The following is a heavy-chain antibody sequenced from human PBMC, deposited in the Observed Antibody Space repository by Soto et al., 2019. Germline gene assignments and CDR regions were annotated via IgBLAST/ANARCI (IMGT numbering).Heavy chain of an antibody. CDR1: GGSISSSNW. J-gene: IGHJ6*02. D-gene: IGHD2-2*02. Sequence: SETLSLTCAVSGGSISSSNWWSWVRQPPGKGLEWIGEIYHSGSTNYNPSLKSRVTISVDKSKNQFSLKLSSVTAADTAVYYCARTGIVVVPAAINYYYGMEVWGQGTTVTVSS. CDR3: ARTGIVVVPAAINYYYGMEV. CDR2: IYHSGST. V-gene: IGHV4-4*02.